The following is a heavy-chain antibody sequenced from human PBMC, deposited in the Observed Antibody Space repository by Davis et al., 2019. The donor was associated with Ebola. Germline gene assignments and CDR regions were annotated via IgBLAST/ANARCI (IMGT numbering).Heavy chain of an antibody. CDR2: IYHSGST. CDR3: ARVKYQLLLVTWP. CDR1: GGSFSGYY. V-gene: IGHV4-34*01. J-gene: IGHJ5*02. D-gene: IGHD2-2*01. Sequence: GSLRLSCAVYGGSFSGYYWSWIRQPPGKGLEWIGEIYHSGSTNYNPSLKSRVTISVDTSKNQFSLKLSSVTAADTAVYYCARVKYQLLLVTWPWGQGTLVTVSS.